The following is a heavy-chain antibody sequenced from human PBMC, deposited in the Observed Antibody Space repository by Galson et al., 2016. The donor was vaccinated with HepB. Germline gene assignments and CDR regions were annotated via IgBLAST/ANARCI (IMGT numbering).Heavy chain of an antibody. D-gene: IGHD5-12*01. V-gene: IGHV3-64*01. CDR1: GFTFSGYV. CDR2: ISSNEGST. CDR3: AREDIVATISDYYYGMDV. J-gene: IGHJ6*04. Sequence: SLRLSCAASGFTFSGYVMHWVRQGPGKGLEYVPSISSNEGSTYYANSVKGRFTISRDNSENTLYLQMGSLRVEDMAVYYCAREDIVATISDYYYGMDVWGKGTTVTVSS.